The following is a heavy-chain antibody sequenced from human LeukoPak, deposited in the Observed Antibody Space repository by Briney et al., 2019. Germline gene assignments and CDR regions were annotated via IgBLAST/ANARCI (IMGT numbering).Heavy chain of an antibody. CDR2: ISSSSSYI. J-gene: IGHJ4*02. CDR1: GFTFSNYD. CDR3: ARDNSPIQGSYGNYYFDY. V-gene: IGHV3-21*01. D-gene: IGHD5-18*01. Sequence: GGSLRLSCAASGFTFSNYDMNWVRQAPGKGLEWVSSISSSSSYIYYADSVKGRFTISRDNAKNSLYLQMNSLRAEDTAVYYCARDNSPIQGSYGNYYFDYWGQGTLVTVSS.